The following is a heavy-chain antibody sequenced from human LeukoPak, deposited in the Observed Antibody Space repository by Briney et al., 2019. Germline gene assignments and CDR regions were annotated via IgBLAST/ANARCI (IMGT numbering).Heavy chain of an antibody. CDR3: AGRGQRYFRD. D-gene: IGHD3-9*01. J-gene: IGHJ1*01. Sequence: PSETLSLTCDVSGAPVTTDYWSWIRQPPGKGLGWIGYIHNTGNTDHNPSLKSRLTISVDTSKNQFSLTLTSVTAADTAVYYCAGRGQRYFRDWGQGTLVTVSS. V-gene: IGHV4-4*09. CDR2: IHNTGNT. CDR1: GAPVTTDY.